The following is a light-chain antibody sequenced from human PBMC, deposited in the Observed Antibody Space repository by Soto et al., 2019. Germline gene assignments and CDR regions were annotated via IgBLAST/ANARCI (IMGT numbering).Light chain of an antibody. CDR1: QDISNH. CDR2: GAY. J-gene: IGKJ4*01. CDR3: QQCGNPPPS. Sequence: DIQMTQSPSSLSASVGDRVTITCQASQDISNHLNWYQQTSGKAPKLLIYGAYNLETGVPSRFTGSQSGTDFTSTITGLQPEDVGTNFCQQCGNPPPSFGGGTKVEI. V-gene: IGKV1-33*01.